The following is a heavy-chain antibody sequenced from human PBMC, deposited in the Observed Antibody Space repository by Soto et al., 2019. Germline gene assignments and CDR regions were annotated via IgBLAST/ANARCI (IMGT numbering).Heavy chain of an antibody. CDR2: IIPISDTT. CDR3: ARSQVSSTSLEIYYYYYYGMDV. V-gene: IGHV1-69*13. D-gene: IGHD2-2*01. Sequence: GASVKVSCKASGGTFSSYAISWVRQAPGLGLEWMGGIIPISDTTNYAQKFQGRVTITADESTSTAYMELSSLRSEDTAVYYCARSQVSSTSLEIYYYYYYGMDVWGQGTTVTVSS. J-gene: IGHJ6*02. CDR1: GGTFSSYA.